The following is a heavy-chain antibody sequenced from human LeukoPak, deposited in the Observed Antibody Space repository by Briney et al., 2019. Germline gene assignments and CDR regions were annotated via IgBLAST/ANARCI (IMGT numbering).Heavy chain of an antibody. D-gene: IGHD3-10*01. CDR2: IIPIFGTA. Sequence: GSSVKVSCKASGGTFSSYAISWVRQAPGQGLEWMGGIIPIFGTANYAQKFQGRVTITADESTSTAYMELSSLRSEDTAVYYCAREDSRYYGSGSPYWGQGTLVTVSS. CDR3: AREDSRYYGSGSPY. J-gene: IGHJ4*02. V-gene: IGHV1-69*01. CDR1: GGTFSSYA.